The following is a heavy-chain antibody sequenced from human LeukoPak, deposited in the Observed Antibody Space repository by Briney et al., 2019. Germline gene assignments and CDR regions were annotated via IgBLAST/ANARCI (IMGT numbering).Heavy chain of an antibody. D-gene: IGHD3-16*02. CDR3: AREVPYYDYVWGSYRYNAFDI. CDR1: GGSISNYY. J-gene: IGHJ3*02. Sequence: SETLSLTCSVSGGSISNYYWSWIRQPPGRGLEWIGYLYYTGSTNSSPSLKSRVTMSLDTSKNQFSLRLSSVTAADTAVYFCAREVPYYDYVWGSYRYNAFDIWGQGTMVTVSS. V-gene: IGHV4-59*12. CDR2: LYYTGST.